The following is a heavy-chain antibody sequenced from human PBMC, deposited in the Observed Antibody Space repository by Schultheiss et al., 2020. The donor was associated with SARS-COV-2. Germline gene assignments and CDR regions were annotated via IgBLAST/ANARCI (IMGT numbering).Heavy chain of an antibody. CDR3: ARWFYYVSSGYYGLDY. CDR2: FDPEDGET. Sequence: ASVKVSCKASGGTFSSYAIGWVRQAPGQGLEWMGGFDPEDGETIYAQKFQGRVTMTEDTSTDTAYMELRSLRSDDTAVYYCARWFYYVSSGYYGLDYWGQGTLVTVPQ. CDR1: GGTFSSYA. J-gene: IGHJ4*02. V-gene: IGHV1-24*01. D-gene: IGHD3-22*01.